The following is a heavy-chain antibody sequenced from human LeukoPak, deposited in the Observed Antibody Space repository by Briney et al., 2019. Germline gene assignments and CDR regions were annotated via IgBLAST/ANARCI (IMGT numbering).Heavy chain of an antibody. CDR1: GFTFSSYW. D-gene: IGHD5-24*01. CDR2: IKTDGSTT. CDR3: ARDWVYKIDY. Sequence: GGSLRLSCAVSGFTFSSYWMHWVRQAPGKGLVWVSHIKTDGSTTAYADSVKGRFTISRDNAKNTLILQMNSLRVEDTAVYYCARDWVYKIDYWGRGTLVTVSS. J-gene: IGHJ4*02. V-gene: IGHV3-74*01.